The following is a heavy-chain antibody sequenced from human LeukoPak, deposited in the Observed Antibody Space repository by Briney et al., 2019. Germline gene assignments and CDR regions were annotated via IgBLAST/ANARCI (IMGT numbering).Heavy chain of an antibody. CDR3: AIGAYCGGDCYSGPFDY. D-gene: IGHD2-21*02. CDR1: GYSFTSYW. J-gene: IGHJ4*02. CDR2: IYPGDSDT. Sequence: GESLEISCKGSGYSFTSYWIGWVRQMPGKGLEWMGIIYPGDSDTRYSPSFQGQVTISADKSIRTAYLQWSSLKASDTAMYYCAIGAYCGGDCYSGPFDYWGQGTLVTVSS. V-gene: IGHV5-51*01.